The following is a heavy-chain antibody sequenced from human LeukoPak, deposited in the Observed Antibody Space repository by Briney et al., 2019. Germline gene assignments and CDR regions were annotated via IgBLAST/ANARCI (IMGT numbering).Heavy chain of an antibody. CDR3: ARVVTGYRDNDAFDV. D-gene: IGHD5-24*01. V-gene: IGHV1-2*02. CDR2: INPNRGGT. J-gene: IGHJ3*01. Sequence: XSVTVSCKASGYIFTGYYMHWVRQAPGQGPEWMGWINPNRGGTKYAQKFQGRATMTRDTSVSTAYMELSSLRSDDTAVYYCARVVTGYRDNDAFDVWGQGTTVTVSS. CDR1: GYIFTGYY.